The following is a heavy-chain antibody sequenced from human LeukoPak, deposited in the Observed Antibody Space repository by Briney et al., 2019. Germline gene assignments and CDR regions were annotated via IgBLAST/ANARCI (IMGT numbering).Heavy chain of an antibody. CDR1: GYSFNGYH. Sequence: ASVNFCCKACGYSFNGYHLHWVRQAPVHGLDSMGRINPNSGDTIYAQKFQGRVTMTRDTSISTAYMELSRLRSDDTAVYYCARDYCSSTSCLFDYWGQGTLVTVSS. CDR3: ARDYCSSTSCLFDY. V-gene: IGHV1-2*06. D-gene: IGHD2-2*01. CDR2: INPNSGDT. J-gene: IGHJ4*02.